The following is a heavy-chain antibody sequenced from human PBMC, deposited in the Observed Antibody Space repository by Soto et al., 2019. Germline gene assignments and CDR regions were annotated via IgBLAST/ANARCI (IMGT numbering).Heavy chain of an antibody. CDR3: AGVIAAAGSLYYFDY. D-gene: IGHD6-13*01. J-gene: IGHJ4*02. CDR2: ISGSGGST. V-gene: IGHV3-23*01. Sequence: PGGSLRLSCAASGFTFSSYAMSWVRQAPGKGLEWVSAISGSGGSTTYADSVKGRFTISRDNAKNTLYLQMNSLRAEDTAVYYCAGVIAAAGSLYYFDYWGQGTLVTVSS. CDR1: GFTFSSYA.